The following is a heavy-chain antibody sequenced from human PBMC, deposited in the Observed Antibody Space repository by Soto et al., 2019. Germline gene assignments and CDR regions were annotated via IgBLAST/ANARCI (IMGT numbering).Heavy chain of an antibody. CDR1: GGSISSSNW. D-gene: IGHD2-2*01. J-gene: IGHJ4*02. CDR3: ACRAIVVVPAANQPPEPTTNKADY. V-gene: IGHV4-4*02. CDR2: IYHSGST. Sequence: QVQLQESGPGLVKPSGTLSLTCAVSGGSISSSNWWSWVRQPPGKGLEWIGEIYHSGSTNYNPSLKSRVTISVDTSKNQFSLKLSSVTAADTAVYYCACRAIVVVPAANQPPEPTTNKADYWGQGTLVTVSS.